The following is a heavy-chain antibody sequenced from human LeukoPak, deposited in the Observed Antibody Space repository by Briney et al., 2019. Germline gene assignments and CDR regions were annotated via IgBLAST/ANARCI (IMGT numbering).Heavy chain of an antibody. CDR1: GGSISSSSYY. J-gene: IGHJ6*02. CDR3: ARHVRDFWGGPLGGYGMDV. V-gene: IGHV4-39*01. Sequence: SETLSLTCTVSGGSISSSSYYWGWIRQPPGKGLEWIVSIYYSGSTYYNPSLKSRVTISVDTSKNQFSLKLSSVTATDTAVYYCARHVRDFWGGPLGGYGMDVWGQGTTVTVSS. D-gene: IGHD3-3*01. CDR2: IYYSGST.